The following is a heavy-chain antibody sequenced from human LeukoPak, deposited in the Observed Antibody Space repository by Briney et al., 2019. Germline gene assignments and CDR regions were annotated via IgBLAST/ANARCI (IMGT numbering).Heavy chain of an antibody. Sequence: NPLETLSLTCAVYGGAFRGYYWSWIRQSPGKGLEWIGYIYYTCTSYNPPLKTRVTISADTSKNQFSLKLISVTAADTAVYYCASRKLGNDYWGQGTLVTVSS. D-gene: IGHD7-27*01. J-gene: IGHJ4*02. CDR1: GGAFRGYY. V-gene: IGHV4-59*01. CDR3: ASRKLGNDY. CDR2: IYYTCT.